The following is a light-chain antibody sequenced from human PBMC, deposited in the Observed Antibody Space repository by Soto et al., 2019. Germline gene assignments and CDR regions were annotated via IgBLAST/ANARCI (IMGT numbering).Light chain of an antibody. CDR2: GAS. J-gene: IGKJ1*01. CDR3: QQYNSYWT. V-gene: IGKV3-20*01. Sequence: EIVLTQSPGTLSLSPGERATLSCRASQSVSSSYLAWYQQKPGQAPRLLVYGASRRATGIPDRFSGSGSGTEFTLTISSLQPDDFATYYCQQYNSYWTFGQGTKVDIK. CDR1: QSVSSSY.